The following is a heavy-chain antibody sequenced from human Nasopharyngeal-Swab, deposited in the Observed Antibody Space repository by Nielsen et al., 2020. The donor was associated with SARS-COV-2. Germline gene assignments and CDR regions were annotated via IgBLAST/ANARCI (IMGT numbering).Heavy chain of an antibody. D-gene: IGHD6-13*01. J-gene: IGHJ6*03. V-gene: IGHV7-4-1*02. CDR3: ARGGSSSWYSYYYYYMDV. CDR2: INTNTGNP. Sequence: ASVKASCKASGYTFTSYAMNWVRQAPGQGLEWMGWINTNTGNPTYAQGFTGRFVFSLDTSVSTAYLRISSLKAEDTAVYYCARGGSSSWYSYYYYYMDVWGKGTTVTVSS. CDR1: GYTFTSYA.